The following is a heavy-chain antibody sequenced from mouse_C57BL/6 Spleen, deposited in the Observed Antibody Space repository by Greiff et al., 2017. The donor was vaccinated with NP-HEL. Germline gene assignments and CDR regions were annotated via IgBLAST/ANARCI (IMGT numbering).Heavy chain of an antibody. CDR1: GYSITSGYY. V-gene: IGHV3-6*01. D-gene: IGHD2-4*01. J-gene: IGHJ4*01. Sequence: VQLKESGPGLVKPSQSLSLTCSVTGYSITSGYYWNWIRQFPGNKLEWMGYISYDGSNNYNPSLKNRISITRDTSKNQFFLKLNSVTTEDTATYYCARGGIYYDYSYYAMDYWGQGTSVTVSS. CDR3: ARGGIYYDYSYYAMDY. CDR2: ISYDGSN.